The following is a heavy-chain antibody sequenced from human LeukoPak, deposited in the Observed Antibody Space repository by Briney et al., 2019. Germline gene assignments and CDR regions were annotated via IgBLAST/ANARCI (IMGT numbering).Heavy chain of an antibody. CDR2: INTNTGNP. J-gene: IGHJ4*02. V-gene: IGHV7-4-1*02. D-gene: IGHD2-15*01. Sequence: ASVKVSCKASGYTFTSYYMHWVRQAPGQGLEWMGWINTNTGNPTYAQGFTGRFVFSLDTSVSTAYLQISSLKAEDTAVYYCARLGYCSGGSCYGVYYFDYWGQGTLVTVSS. CDR1: GYTFTSYY. CDR3: ARLGYCSGGSCYGVYYFDY.